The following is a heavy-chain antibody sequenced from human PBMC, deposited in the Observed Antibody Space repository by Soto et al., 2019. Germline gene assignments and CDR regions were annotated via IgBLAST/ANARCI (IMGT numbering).Heavy chain of an antibody. V-gene: IGHV1-3*01. J-gene: IGHJ6*02. CDR2: INAGNGNT. D-gene: IGHD2-15*01. Sequence: ASVKVSGRASGYTFTSYAMHWVRQAPGQRLEWMGWINAGNGNTKYSQKFQGRVTITRDTSASTAYMELSSLRSEDTAVYYCARPGGGYYYGMDVWGQGTTVTVSS. CDR1: GYTFTSYA. CDR3: ARPGGGYYYGMDV.